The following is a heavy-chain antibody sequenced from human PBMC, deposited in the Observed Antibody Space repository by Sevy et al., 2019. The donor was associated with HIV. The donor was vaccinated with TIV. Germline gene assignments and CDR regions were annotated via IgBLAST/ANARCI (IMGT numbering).Heavy chain of an antibody. Sequence: GGSLRLSCAASGFTFSSYWMSWVRQAPGKGLEWVANIKQDGSEKNYVDSVKGRFTISRDNAKNSLYLQMNSLRAEDTAVYYCARGGVPIDSSSWYVSDWFDPWGQGTLVTVSS. CDR2: IKQDGSEK. CDR1: GFTFSSYW. V-gene: IGHV3-7*01. D-gene: IGHD6-13*01. CDR3: ARGGVPIDSSSWYVSDWFDP. J-gene: IGHJ5*02.